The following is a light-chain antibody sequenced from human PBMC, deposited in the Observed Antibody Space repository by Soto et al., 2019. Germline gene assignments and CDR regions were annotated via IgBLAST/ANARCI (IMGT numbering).Light chain of an antibody. V-gene: IGKV3-20*01. CDR2: DAS. Sequence: EIVLTQSPGTLSLSPGERATLSCRASQSVSSSYLAWYQQTPGQAPRLLIYDASSRATGIPDRFSGSGSGTYFTLTSSRLEPEDFAVYFCQQYGSSPYTVGQGTKLEIK. CDR3: QQYGSSPYT. CDR1: QSVSSSY. J-gene: IGKJ2*01.